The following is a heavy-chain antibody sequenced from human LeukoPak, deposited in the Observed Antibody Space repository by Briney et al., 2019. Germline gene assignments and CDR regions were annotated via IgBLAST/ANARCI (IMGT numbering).Heavy chain of an antibody. CDR1: GGTFSSYA. CDR2: IIPIFGIA. Sequence: GASVKVSCKASGGTFSSYAISWVRQAPGQGLEWMGRIIPIFGIANYAQKFQGRVTITADKSTSTAYMELSSLRSEDTAVYYCARGKYSSSLGDYWGQGTLVTVSS. V-gene: IGHV1-69*04. D-gene: IGHD6-6*01. CDR3: ARGKYSSSLGDY. J-gene: IGHJ4*02.